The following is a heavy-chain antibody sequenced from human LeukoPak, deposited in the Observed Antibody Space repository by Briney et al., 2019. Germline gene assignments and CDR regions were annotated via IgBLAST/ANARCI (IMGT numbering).Heavy chain of an antibody. CDR2: IYYSGST. J-gene: IGHJ5*02. V-gene: IGHV4-61*05. D-gene: IGHD3-10*01. Sequence: SETLSLTCTVSGGSISSSSYYWGWIRQPPGKGLEWIGYIYYSGSTNYNPSLKSRVTISVDTSKNQFSLKLSSVTAADTAVYYCARQPATSFGEEEQVNWFDPWGQGTLVTVSS. CDR3: ARQPATSFGEEEQVNWFDP. CDR1: GGSISSSSYY.